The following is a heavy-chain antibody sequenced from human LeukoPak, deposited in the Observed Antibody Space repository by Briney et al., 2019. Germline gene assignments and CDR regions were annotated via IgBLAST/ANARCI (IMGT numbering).Heavy chain of an antibody. D-gene: IGHD3-22*01. V-gene: IGHV1-2*02. CDR3: AKDYYDSSGYYPSY. Sequence: ASVKVSCKASGYTFTGYYMHWVRQAPGQGLEWMGWINPNSGGTNYAQKFQGRVTMTRDTSISTAYMELSRLRSDDTAVYYCAKDYYDSSGYYPSYWGQGTQVTVSS. CDR1: GYTFTGYY. CDR2: INPNSGGT. J-gene: IGHJ4*02.